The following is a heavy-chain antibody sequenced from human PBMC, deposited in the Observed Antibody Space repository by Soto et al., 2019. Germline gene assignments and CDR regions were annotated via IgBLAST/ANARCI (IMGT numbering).Heavy chain of an antibody. D-gene: IGHD6-13*01. V-gene: IGHV1-69*02. CDR3: ARLYSSSSFDY. CDR1: GGTFSSYT. CDR2: IIPILGIA. J-gene: IGHJ4*02. Sequence: QVQLVQSGAEVKKPGSSVKVSCKASGGTFSSYTISWVRQAPGQGLEWMGRIIPILGIANYAQKFQGRVTITADKSTSTAYIELSSLRSEDTAVYYCARLYSSSSFDYWGEGTLVTVSS.